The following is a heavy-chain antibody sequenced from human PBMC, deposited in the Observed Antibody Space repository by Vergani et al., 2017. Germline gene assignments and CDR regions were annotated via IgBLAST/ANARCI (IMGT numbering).Heavy chain of an antibody. CDR3: ARRIVGVDEFYDAIDI. CDR2: ITYEGSNV. Sequence: QVVESGGGVVQPGRSLRLSCAGSGFPFSGYGMHWFRQAPGKGLEWVAMITYEGSNVEYADSVNGRFTVSRDNSKNTVYLEMNSLRAGDTAVYYCARRIVGVDEFYDAIDIWGQGTKVTVSS. CDR1: GFPFSGYG. V-gene: IGHV3-30*03. D-gene: IGHD1-26*01. J-gene: IGHJ3*02.